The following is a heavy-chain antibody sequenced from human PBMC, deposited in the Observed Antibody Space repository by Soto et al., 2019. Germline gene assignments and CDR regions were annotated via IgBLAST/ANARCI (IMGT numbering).Heavy chain of an antibody. V-gene: IGHV4-31*03. CDR3: AREDIGDYYGSGIYYGMDV. D-gene: IGHD3-10*01. J-gene: IGHJ6*02. CDR2: IYYSGST. Sequence: QVQLQESGPGLVKPSQTLSLTCTVSGGSISSGGYYWSWIRQHPGKGLEWIGYIYYSGSTYYNPSRKSRVTISVDTSKNQFSLKLSSVTAADTAVYYCAREDIGDYYGSGIYYGMDVWGQGTTVTVSS. CDR1: GGSISSGGYY.